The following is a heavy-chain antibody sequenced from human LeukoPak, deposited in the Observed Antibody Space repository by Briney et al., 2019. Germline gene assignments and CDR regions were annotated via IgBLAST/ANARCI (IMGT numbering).Heavy chain of an antibody. CDR1: GGSISSSSYY. CDR3: ARHVPVRDGYNPAIFDH. CDR2: IYYSGST. Sequence: SETLSLTCTVSGGSISSSSYYWGWIRQPPGKGLEWIGSIYYSGSTYYNPSLKSRVTISVDTSKNQFSLKLSSVTAADTAVYYCARHVPVRDGYNPAIFDHWGQGTLVTVSS. J-gene: IGHJ4*02. D-gene: IGHD5-24*01. V-gene: IGHV4-39*01.